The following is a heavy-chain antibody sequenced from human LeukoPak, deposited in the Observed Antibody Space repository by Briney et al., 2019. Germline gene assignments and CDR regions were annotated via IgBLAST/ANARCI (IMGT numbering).Heavy chain of an antibody. D-gene: IGHD3-22*01. CDR2: ISGSGGST. V-gene: IGHV3-23*01. CDR3: AKDLDYYDSSGYSGYFDY. Sequence: GGSLRLSCAASGFTFRNYGMHWVRQAPGKGLEWVSAISGSGGSTYYADSVKGRFTISRDNSKNTLYLQMNSLRAEDTAVYYCAKDLDYYDSSGYSGYFDYWGQGTLVTVSS. CDR1: GFTFRNYG. J-gene: IGHJ4*02.